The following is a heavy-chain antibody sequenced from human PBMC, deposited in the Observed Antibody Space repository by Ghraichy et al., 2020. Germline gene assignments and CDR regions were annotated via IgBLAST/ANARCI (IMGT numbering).Heavy chain of an antibody. Sequence: LSLTCAASGFTFSTYWMNWVRQAPGKGLEWVAIIKQDGSEKLYVDSVKGRFTISRDNAKNSLYLQMNSLRVDDTAVYYCARGSGWLSDSWGQGTLVIVSS. CDR3: ARGSGWLSDS. V-gene: IGHV3-7*04. D-gene: IGHD6-19*01. CDR1: GFTFSTYW. J-gene: IGHJ4*02. CDR2: IKQDGSEK.